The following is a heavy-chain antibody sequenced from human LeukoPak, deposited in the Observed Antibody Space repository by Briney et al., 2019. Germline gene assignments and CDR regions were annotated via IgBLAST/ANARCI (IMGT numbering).Heavy chain of an antibody. Sequence: GGSLRLSCAASGFTFRNYWMNCVRQAPGKGLEWVANIKPDGSEKRYVDSVKGRFTISRDNAKNSLYLQMNSLRAEDTAVYYCARVVGTDEGADYWGQGTLVTVSS. CDR2: IKPDGSEK. CDR1: GFTFRNYW. J-gene: IGHJ4*02. D-gene: IGHD1-7*01. V-gene: IGHV3-7*04. CDR3: ARVVGTDEGADY.